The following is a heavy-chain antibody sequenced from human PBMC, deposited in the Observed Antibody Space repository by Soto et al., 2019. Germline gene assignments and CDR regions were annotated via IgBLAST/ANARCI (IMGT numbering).Heavy chain of an antibody. CDR1: GDSVSSNSAA. J-gene: IGHJ4*02. Sequence: SQTLSLTCAISGDSVSSNSAAWNWIRQSPSRGLEWLGRTYYRSKWYNDYAVSVKSRITINPDTSKNQFSLKLSSVTAADTAVYYCARGSGWLRTFDYWGQGTLVTVSS. D-gene: IGHD5-12*01. CDR3: ARGSGWLRTFDY. V-gene: IGHV6-1*01. CDR2: TYYRSKWYN.